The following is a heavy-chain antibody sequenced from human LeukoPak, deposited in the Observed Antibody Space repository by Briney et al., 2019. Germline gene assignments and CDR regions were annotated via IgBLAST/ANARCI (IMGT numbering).Heavy chain of an antibody. J-gene: IGHJ4*02. V-gene: IGHV4-34*01. CDR1: GGSFSGYY. CDR2: INHSGGT. CDR3: ASPMADY. Sequence: SETLSLTCAVYGGSFSGYYWSWIRQPPGKGLEWIGEINHSGGTNYNLSLKSRVTISVDTSKNQFSLKLSSVTAADTAVYYCASPMADYWGQGTLVTVSS. D-gene: IGHD3-10*01.